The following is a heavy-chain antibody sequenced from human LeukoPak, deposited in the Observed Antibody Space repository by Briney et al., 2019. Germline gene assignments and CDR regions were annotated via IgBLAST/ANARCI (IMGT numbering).Heavy chain of an antibody. Sequence: PGGSLRLSCAASGFTFSSYSMNWVRQAPGKGLEWVSYISSDSRTIYYADSVKGRFTISRDNAKNSLYLQMKSLRDEDTAVYYCARYGSGTSYVTNYFDYCGQGTLFTVSS. J-gene: IGHJ4*02. CDR2: ISSDSRTI. V-gene: IGHV3-48*02. D-gene: IGHD3-10*01. CDR3: ARYGSGTSYVTNYFDY. CDR1: GFTFSSYS.